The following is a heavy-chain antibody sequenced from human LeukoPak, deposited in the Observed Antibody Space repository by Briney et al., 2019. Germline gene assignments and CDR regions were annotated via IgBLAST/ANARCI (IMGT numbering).Heavy chain of an antibody. Sequence: ASLTLSSTPSGYTFTDHYMHWVRHAPGQGLEWMGWINPNSGGTNYAQKFQGRVTMTRDTSISTAYMELSRLRSDDTAVYYCARADPRVATGVRVDYWGQGTLVTVSS. J-gene: IGHJ4*02. CDR1: GYTFTDHY. CDR2: INPNSGGT. CDR3: ARADPRVATGVRVDY. D-gene: IGHD5-12*01. V-gene: IGHV1-2*02.